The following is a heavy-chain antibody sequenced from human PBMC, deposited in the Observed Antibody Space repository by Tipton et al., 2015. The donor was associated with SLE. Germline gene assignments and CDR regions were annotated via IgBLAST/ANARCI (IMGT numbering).Heavy chain of an antibody. J-gene: IGHJ4*02. D-gene: IGHD5-24*01. V-gene: IGHV3-48*03. CDR2: IRNSGRTK. CDR3: ARLGGLEVATGYYFDF. Sequence: GSLRLSCAASGFTFSIHEMNWVRQAPGKGLEWVSYIRNSGRTKYYADSVKGRFTISRDNANDSLYLQMNSLRAEDTAVYYCARLGGLEVATGYYFDFWGQGTLVPVSS. CDR1: GFTFSIHE.